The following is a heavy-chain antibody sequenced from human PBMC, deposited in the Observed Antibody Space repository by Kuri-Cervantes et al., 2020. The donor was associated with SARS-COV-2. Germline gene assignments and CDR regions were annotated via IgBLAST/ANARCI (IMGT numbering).Heavy chain of an antibody. CDR1: GFTVSSYG. CDR2: ISSSGNTI. Sequence: GGSLRLSCAVSGFTVSSYGMNWVRQAPGKGPEWVSHISSSGNTIYYADSVKGRFTISRDNSKNTLYLQMNSLRAEDTAIYYCAKAYWNYNYFDYWGQGTLVTVSS. CDR3: AKAYWNYNYFDY. D-gene: IGHD1-7*01. J-gene: IGHJ4*02. V-gene: IGHV3-48*03.